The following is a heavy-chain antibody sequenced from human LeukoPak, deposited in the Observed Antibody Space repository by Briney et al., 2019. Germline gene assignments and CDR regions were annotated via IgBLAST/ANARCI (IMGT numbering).Heavy chain of an antibody. D-gene: IGHD5-24*01. CDR1: DGSISRYY. Sequence: SETLSLTCTVSDGSISRYYWSWIRQPPGKGLEWIGYIYYSGSTNYNPSLKSRVTISVDTSKNQFSLKLSSVTAADTAVYYCARDEVKEMATKPLDYWGQGTLVTVSS. V-gene: IGHV4-59*12. J-gene: IGHJ4*02. CDR3: ARDEVKEMATKPLDY. CDR2: IYYSGST.